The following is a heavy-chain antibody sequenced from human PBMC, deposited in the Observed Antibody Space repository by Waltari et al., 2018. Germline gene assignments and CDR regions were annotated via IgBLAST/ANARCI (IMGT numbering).Heavy chain of an antibody. Sequence: QVQLQESGTGLVKPSETLSLTCTVSGGSISSYYWSWIRQTPGKGLVWIGYIYYSGSTNYNPSLKSRVTISVDTSKYLFSLKLSSVTAADTAVYYCARALWTRDYYYYMDVWGKGTTVTISS. V-gene: IGHV4-59*01. J-gene: IGHJ6*03. CDR1: GGSISSYY. CDR3: ARALWTRDYYYYMDV. CDR2: IYYSGST. D-gene: IGHD3-3*01.